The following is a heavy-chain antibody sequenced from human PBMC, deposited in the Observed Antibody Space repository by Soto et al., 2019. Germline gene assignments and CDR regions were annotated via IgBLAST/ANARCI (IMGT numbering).Heavy chain of an antibody. CDR2: ILHTGST. D-gene: IGHD5-12*01. Sequence: SETLSLTCSVTGGSISSSDYYWVWIRQPPGKGLEWIVSILHTGSTYYNPSLESRVTISVDTSKNQFSLKLSSVTAADTAVYYCARQRRRDGYNYDYWGQGTLVTVSS. V-gene: IGHV4-39*01. CDR3: ARQRRRDGYNYDY. J-gene: IGHJ4*02. CDR1: GGSISSSDYY.